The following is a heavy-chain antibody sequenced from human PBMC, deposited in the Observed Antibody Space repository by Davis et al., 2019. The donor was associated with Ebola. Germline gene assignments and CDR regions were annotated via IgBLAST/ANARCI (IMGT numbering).Heavy chain of an antibody. J-gene: IGHJ5*02. V-gene: IGHV4-39*07. CDR1: GGSIISSSSY. Sequence: SETLSLTCTVSGGSIISSSSYWGWIRQPPRKGLEWIGSIYYSGITYYNPSLKSRVTISVDKSQNQFFLKVSSVTAADTAVYYCARGDVGPSYSGSRNTWFDPWGQGTLVTVSS. D-gene: IGHD6-6*01. CDR3: ARGDVGPSYSGSRNTWFDP. CDR2: IYYSGIT.